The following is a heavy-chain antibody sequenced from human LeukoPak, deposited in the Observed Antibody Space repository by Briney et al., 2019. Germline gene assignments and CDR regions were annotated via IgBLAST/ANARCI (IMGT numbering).Heavy chain of an antibody. V-gene: IGHV5-51*01. Sequence: GESLRISCKSSGSSFTTNWIGWVRQMPGKGLEWMGIIYPDDSDTRYSPSFQGQVTISADKSISTAYLQWSSLRALDTAMYFCARWLGVLPAEQLSSDSGIAVAGGAGWFDPWGQGTLVTVSS. CDR1: GSSFTTNW. CDR2: IYPDDSDT. J-gene: IGHJ5*02. D-gene: IGHD6-13*01. CDR3: ARWLGVLPAEQLSSDSGIAVAGGAGWFDP.